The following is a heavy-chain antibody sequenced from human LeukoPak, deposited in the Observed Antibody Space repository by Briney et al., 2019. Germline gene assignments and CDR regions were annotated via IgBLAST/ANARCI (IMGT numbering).Heavy chain of an antibody. Sequence: PSETLSLTCTVAGGSISSYYWSWIRQPPGKVLEWIGYIYYSGSTNYNPSLKSRVTISVDTSKNQFSLKLSSVTAADTAVYYCARSPVLRFLEWPYFDYWGQGTLVTVSS. CDR2: IYYSGST. D-gene: IGHD3-3*01. CDR1: GGSISSYY. V-gene: IGHV4-59*01. J-gene: IGHJ4*02. CDR3: ARSPVLRFLEWPYFDY.